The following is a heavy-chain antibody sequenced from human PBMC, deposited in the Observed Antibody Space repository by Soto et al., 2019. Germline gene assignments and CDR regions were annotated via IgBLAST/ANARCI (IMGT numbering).Heavy chain of an antibody. V-gene: IGHV3-23*01. Sequence: GGSLRLSCAASGFTFSSYAMSWVRQAPGKGLEWVSAISGSGGSTYYADSVRGRFTIPRDNSKNTLYLQMNSLRAEDTAVYYSAKDVIAARPNFFYDYWGQGTLVTVSS. CDR2: ISGSGGST. D-gene: IGHD6-6*01. CDR1: GFTFSSYA. CDR3: AKDVIAARPNFFYDY. J-gene: IGHJ4*02.